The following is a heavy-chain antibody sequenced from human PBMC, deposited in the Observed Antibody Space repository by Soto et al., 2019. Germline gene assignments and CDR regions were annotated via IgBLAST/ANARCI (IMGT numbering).Heavy chain of an antibody. J-gene: IGHJ4*02. CDR2: ISAYNYNT. Sequence: GASVKVSCKTSGYTFSRNAVTWVRQAPGQGLEWMGWISAYNYNTNYAQRFQGRVLMTADTSTSTAYMELRNLRFDDTAMYYCATDESGRPGDYWGQGTLVTVSS. D-gene: IGHD6-6*01. V-gene: IGHV1-18*01. CDR1: GYTFSRNA. CDR3: ATDESGRPGDY.